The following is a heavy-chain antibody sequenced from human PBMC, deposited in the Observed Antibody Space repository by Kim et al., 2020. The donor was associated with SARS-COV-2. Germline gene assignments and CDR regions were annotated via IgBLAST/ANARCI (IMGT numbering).Heavy chain of an antibody. CDR2: IYYSGST. D-gene: IGHD3-22*01. CDR1: GGSISSGGYY. J-gene: IGHJ4*02. Sequence: SETLSLTCTVSGGSISSGGYYWSWIRQHPGKGLEWIGYIYYSGSTYYNPSLKSRVTISVDTSKNQFSLNLSSVTAADTAVYYCASPYYYDSSGSPPRNYWGQGTLVTVSS. CDR3: ASPYYYDSSGSPPRNY. V-gene: IGHV4-31*03.